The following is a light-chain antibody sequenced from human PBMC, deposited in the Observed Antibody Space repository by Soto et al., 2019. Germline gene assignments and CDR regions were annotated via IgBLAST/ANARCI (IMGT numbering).Light chain of an antibody. CDR1: QGISTY. V-gene: IGKV1-9*01. Sequence: DIQLTQSPSFLSSSVGDIVTITCRASQGISTYLAWYQQKPGKAPKLLIYAASTLQSGVPSRFSGSGSGTEFTLTVSCLQPGDFATYYCQELNSYPYTFGQGTKVEIK. CDR2: AAS. CDR3: QELNSYPYT. J-gene: IGKJ2*01.